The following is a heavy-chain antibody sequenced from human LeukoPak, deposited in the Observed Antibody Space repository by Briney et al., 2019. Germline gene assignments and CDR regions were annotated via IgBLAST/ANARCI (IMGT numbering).Heavy chain of an antibody. CDR1: GGSFSGYY. J-gene: IGHJ4*02. V-gene: IGHV4-34*01. Sequence: PSETLSLTCAVYGGSFSGYYWSWIRQPPGKGLERIGEINHSGSTNYNPSLKSRVTISVDTSKNQFSLKLSSVTAADTAVYYCASVYYDFWSGYSGPDYWGQGTLVTVSS. D-gene: IGHD3-3*01. CDR2: INHSGST. CDR3: ASVYYDFWSGYSGPDY.